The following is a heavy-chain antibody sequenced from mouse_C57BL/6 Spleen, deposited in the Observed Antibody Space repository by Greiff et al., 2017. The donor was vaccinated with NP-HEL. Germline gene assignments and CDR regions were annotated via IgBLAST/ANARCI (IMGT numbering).Heavy chain of an antibody. CDR2: IYPSDSET. D-gene: IGHD1-1*01. CDR1: GYTFTSYW. V-gene: IGHV1-61*01. Sequence: LHHPGAELVRPGSSVKLSCKASGYTFTSYWMDWVKQRPGQGLEWIGNIYPSDSETHYNQKFKDKATLTVDKSSSTAYMQLSSLTSEDSAVYYCAMGGYYAYWYFDVWGTGTTVTVSS. CDR3: AMGGYYAYWYFDV. J-gene: IGHJ1*03.